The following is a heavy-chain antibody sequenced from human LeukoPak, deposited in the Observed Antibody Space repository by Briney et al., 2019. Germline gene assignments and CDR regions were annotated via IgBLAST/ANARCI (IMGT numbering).Heavy chain of an antibody. D-gene: IGHD3-10*01. J-gene: IGHJ4*02. Sequence: GGSLRLSCAASGFTFSSYWMHWVRQAPGKGLVWVSRINSDGSSTSYADSVKGRFTISRDNAKNTLYLQMNSLRAEDTAIYYCARDVGEYQILGFDYWGQGTLVTVSS. CDR3: ARDVGEYQILGFDY. V-gene: IGHV3-74*01. CDR2: INSDGSST. CDR1: GFTFSSYW.